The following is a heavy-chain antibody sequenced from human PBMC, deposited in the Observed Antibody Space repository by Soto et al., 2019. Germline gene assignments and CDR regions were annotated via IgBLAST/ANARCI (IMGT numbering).Heavy chain of an antibody. V-gene: IGHV4-30-4*01. D-gene: IGHD3-10*01. CDR3: SRGRTYYGFVT. Sequence: QVQLQESGPRLVKPSQTXXXTXTVSGDSIGXXXXXXXXIRQPTGHGLEWIGYIYYIGTTFYNPSLESLVNISMDTSKNQFSLRVTSVTAADTAVYYCSRGRTYYGFVTWGQGTLITVSS. CDR1: GDSIGXXXXX. CDR2: IYYIGTT. J-gene: IGHJ5*02.